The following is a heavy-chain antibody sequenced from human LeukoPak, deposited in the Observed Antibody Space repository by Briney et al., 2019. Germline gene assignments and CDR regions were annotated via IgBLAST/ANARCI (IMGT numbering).Heavy chain of an antibody. CDR2: IYPGDSDT. D-gene: IGHD6-6*01. Sequence: GESLRISCKGSGYNFSTYCLGWVRQMPGKGREWMGSIYPGDSDTRYSPSFQGPVTISADKSNNTAYLQWSFLRASDSGMYFCARRARTDWYFDFWGRGTLVTVSS. CDR3: ARRARTDWYFDF. CDR1: GYNFSTYC. J-gene: IGHJ2*01. V-gene: IGHV5-51*01.